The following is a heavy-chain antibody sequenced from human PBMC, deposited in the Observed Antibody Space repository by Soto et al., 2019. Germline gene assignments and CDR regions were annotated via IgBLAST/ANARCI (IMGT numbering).Heavy chain of an antibody. CDR1: GFTFSSYA. J-gene: IGHJ4*02. CDR3: AKDHNWNDASPGY. Sequence: EVQLLESGGGLVQPGGSLRLSCAASGFTFSSYAMSWVRQAPGKGLEWVSAISGSGGSTYYADSVKGRFTISRDNTKNTLHLQMNSLRAEDTAVYYCAKDHNWNDASPGYWGQGTLVTVSS. CDR2: ISGSGGST. D-gene: IGHD1-20*01. V-gene: IGHV3-23*01.